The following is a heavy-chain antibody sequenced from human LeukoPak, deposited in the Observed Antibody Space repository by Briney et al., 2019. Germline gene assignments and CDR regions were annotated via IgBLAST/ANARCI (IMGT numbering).Heavy chain of an antibody. CDR1: GGSFSGYY. V-gene: IGHV4-34*01. CDR2: INHSGST. J-gene: IGHJ3*02. D-gene: IGHD2-2*03. CDR3: ARAWMTNDAFDI. Sequence: KSSETLSLTCAVYGGSFSGYYWSWIRQPPGKGLEWIGEINHSGSTNYNPSLKSRVTISVDTSKSQFSLKLSSVTAADTAVYYCARAWMTNDAFDIWGQGTMVTVSS.